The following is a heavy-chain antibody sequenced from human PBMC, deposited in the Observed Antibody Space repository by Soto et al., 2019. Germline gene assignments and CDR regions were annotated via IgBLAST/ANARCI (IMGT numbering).Heavy chain of an antibody. CDR1: GGSISSVGYY. V-gene: IGHV4-31*03. CDR3: AREDSSGPGFAFDI. J-gene: IGHJ3*02. Sequence: QVQLQESGPGLVKPSQTLSLTCTVSGGSISSVGYYWSWIRQHPGKGLEWIGYIYNSGTTYYNPSLKSRVTISVDTSKNQLPLKLRSVTAADTAVYYCAREDSSGPGFAFDIWGQGTMVTVSS. D-gene: IGHD3-22*01. CDR2: IYNSGTT.